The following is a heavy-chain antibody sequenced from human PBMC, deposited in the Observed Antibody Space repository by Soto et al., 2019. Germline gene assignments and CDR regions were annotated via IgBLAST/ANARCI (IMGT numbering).Heavy chain of an antibody. CDR2: IYYSGST. V-gene: IGHV4-59*01. Sequence: SETLSLTCTVSGGSISSYYWSWIRQPPGKGLEWIGYIYYSGSTNYNPSLKSRVTISVDTSKNQFSLKLYSVTAADTAVYYCARDGYYYDSSGYQRVYYFDYWGQGTLVTVSS. CDR1: GGSISSYY. J-gene: IGHJ4*02. CDR3: ARDGYYYDSSGYQRVYYFDY. D-gene: IGHD3-22*01.